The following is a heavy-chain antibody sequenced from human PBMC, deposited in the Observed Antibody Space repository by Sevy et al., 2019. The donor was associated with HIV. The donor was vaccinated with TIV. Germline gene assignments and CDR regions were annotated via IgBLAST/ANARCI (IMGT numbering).Heavy chain of an antibody. Sequence: WGSLRLSCAASGFTFNTYAMTWVRQAPGKGLEWVSAISYSGSTTHYADSVKGRFTISRDNSKNTLYLQMNSLRAEDTAVYYCAKDRVSGGYYSGDFDYWGQGTLVTVSS. CDR2: ISYSGSTT. J-gene: IGHJ4*02. CDR1: GFTFNTYA. CDR3: AKDRVSGGYYSGDFDY. V-gene: IGHV3-23*01. D-gene: IGHD3-10*01.